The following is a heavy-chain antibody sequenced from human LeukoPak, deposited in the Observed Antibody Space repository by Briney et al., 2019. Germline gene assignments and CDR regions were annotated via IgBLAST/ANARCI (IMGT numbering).Heavy chain of an antibody. J-gene: IGHJ4*02. D-gene: IGHD3-3*01. CDR1: GGSISSYY. CDR3: ARAGDFWSNFHPDQ. V-gene: IGHV4-59*08. Sequence: PSETLSLTCTVSGGSISSYYWSWIRQPPGKGLEWIGEIYHSGSTNYNPSLKSRVTISVDKSKNQFSLKLSSVTAADTAVYYCARAGDFWSNFHPDQWGQGTLVTVSS. CDR2: IYHSGST.